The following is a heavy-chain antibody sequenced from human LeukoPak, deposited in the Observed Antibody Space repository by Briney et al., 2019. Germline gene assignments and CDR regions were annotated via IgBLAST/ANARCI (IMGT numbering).Heavy chain of an antibody. V-gene: IGHV3-23*01. J-gene: IGHJ4*02. CDR3: AKGASGSYYDDYFDY. CDR1: GFIFSSA. Sequence: GGSLRLSCAASGFIFSSAWMTWVRQAPGKGLEWVSAISGSGGSTYYADSVKGRFTISRDNSKNTLYLQMNSLRAEDTAVYYCAKGASGSYYDDYFDYWGQGTLVTVSS. D-gene: IGHD1-26*01. CDR2: ISGSGGST.